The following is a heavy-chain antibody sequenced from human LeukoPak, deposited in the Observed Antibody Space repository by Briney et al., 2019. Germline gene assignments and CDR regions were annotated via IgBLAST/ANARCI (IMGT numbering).Heavy chain of an antibody. CDR1: GGTFSSYA. CDR2: IIPIFGTA. J-gene: IGHJ6*03. Sequence: ASVKVSCKASGGTFSSYAISWVRQAPVQGLEWMGGIIPIFGTANYAQKFQGRVTITADESTSTAYMELSSLRSEDTAVYYCARVITMVRGHAAYYYYCMDVWGKGTTVTISS. D-gene: IGHD3-10*01. V-gene: IGHV1-69*13. CDR3: ARVITMVRGHAAYYYYCMDV.